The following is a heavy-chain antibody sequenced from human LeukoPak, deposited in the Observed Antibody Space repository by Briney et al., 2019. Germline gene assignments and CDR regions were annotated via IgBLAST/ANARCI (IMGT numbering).Heavy chain of an antibody. CDR1: GFTFTTYE. D-gene: IGHD1-1*01. Sequence: GGSLRLSCATSGFTFTTYEMNWVRQAPGKALEWVSFISSSGSPIYYADSVKGRFTISRDNAKNSLYLQMNNLRAEDTAVYYCARSWKAGGWGQGTLVTVSS. V-gene: IGHV3-48*03. J-gene: IGHJ4*02. CDR2: ISSSGSPI. CDR3: ARSWKAGG.